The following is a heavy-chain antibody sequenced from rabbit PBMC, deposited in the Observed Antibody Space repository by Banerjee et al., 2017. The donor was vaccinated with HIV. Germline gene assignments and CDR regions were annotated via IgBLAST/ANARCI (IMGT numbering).Heavy chain of an antibody. Sequence: QSLEESGGDLVKPGASLTLTCTASGFSFSSSYYMCWVRQAPGKGLEWIACIDIGSSGSTYYASWAKGRFTISKTSSTTVTLQMTSLTAADTATYFCARGPVNVVYRNYFNLRGPGTLVTVS. J-gene: IGHJ4*01. V-gene: IGHV1S40*01. CDR1: GFSFSSSYY. CDR3: ARGPVNVVYRNYFNL. CDR2: IDIGSSGST. D-gene: IGHD7-1*01.